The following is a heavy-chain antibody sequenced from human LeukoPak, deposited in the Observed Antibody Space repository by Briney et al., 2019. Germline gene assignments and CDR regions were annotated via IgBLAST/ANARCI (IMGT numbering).Heavy chain of an antibody. CDR3: AVGRGIDYGDLDY. J-gene: IGHJ4*02. Sequence: ASVKVSCKASGYTFTSYDINWVRQATGQGLEWMGWMNPNSGNTGYAQKFQGRVTMIRNTSISTAYMELSSLRSEDTAVYYCAVGRGIDYGDLDYWGQGTLVTVSS. CDR1: GYTFTSYD. V-gene: IGHV1-8*01. CDR2: MNPNSGNT. D-gene: IGHD4-17*01.